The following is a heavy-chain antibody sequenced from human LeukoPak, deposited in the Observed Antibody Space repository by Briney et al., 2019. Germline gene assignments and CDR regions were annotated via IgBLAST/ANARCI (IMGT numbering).Heavy chain of an antibody. V-gene: IGHV1-8*01. CDR2: MNPKSGNT. D-gene: IGHD6-13*01. CDR1: GYTFTKND. Sequence: ASVKVSCKASGYTFTKNDINWVRQATGQGPEWMGWMNPKSGNTGYAQKFQGRVALTEDTSADTAYMELSSLKSEDTAVYYCATAPIAKAAAGPNYWGQGTLVTVSS. CDR3: ATAPIAKAAAGPNY. J-gene: IGHJ4*02.